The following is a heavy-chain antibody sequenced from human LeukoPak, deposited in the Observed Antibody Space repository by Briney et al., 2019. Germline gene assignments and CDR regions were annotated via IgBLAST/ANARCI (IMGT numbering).Heavy chain of an antibody. CDR2: ISSSGSII. CDR3: AKDGVQQLILNYFYYMDV. Sequence: SGGSLRLSCAASGFTFTSYWMSWVRQAPGKGLEWVSYISSSGSIIYYADSVKGRFTISRDNSKNMLYLQMNSLRAEDTAVYYCAKDGVQQLILNYFYYMDVWGKGTTVTVSS. CDR1: GFTFTSYW. D-gene: IGHD6-13*01. J-gene: IGHJ6*03. V-gene: IGHV3-48*04.